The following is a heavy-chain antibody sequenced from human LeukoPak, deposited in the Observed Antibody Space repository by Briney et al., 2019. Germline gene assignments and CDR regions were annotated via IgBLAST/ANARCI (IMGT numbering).Heavy chain of an antibody. CDR3: AKDHVVTMVRGVIGH. Sequence: GGSLRLSCAAFGFTFSSYAMSWVRQAPGKGLEWVSAISGSGGSTYYADSVKGRFTISRDNSKNTLYLQMNSLRAEDTAVYYCAKDHVVTMVRGVIGHWGQGTLVTVSS. D-gene: IGHD3-10*01. V-gene: IGHV3-23*01. CDR1: GFTFSSYA. J-gene: IGHJ4*02. CDR2: ISGSGGST.